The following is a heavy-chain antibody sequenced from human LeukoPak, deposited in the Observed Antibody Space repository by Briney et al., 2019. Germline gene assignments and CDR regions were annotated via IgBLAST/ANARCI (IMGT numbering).Heavy chain of an antibody. CDR3: ARGVERPREAAAFDF. CDR1: GFTFSSYA. V-gene: IGHV3-23*03. CDR2: IYSGGTT. D-gene: IGHD1-1*01. J-gene: IGHJ3*01. Sequence: PGGSLRLSCAASGFTFSSYAMSWVRQAPGKGLEWVSVIYSGGTTSYADSVKGRFTISRDNSKNTVYLQMNSLRAEDTAVYYCARGVERPREAAAFDFWGQGTMVTVSS.